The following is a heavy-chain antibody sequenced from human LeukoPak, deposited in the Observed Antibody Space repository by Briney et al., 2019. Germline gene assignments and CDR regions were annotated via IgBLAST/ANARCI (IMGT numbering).Heavy chain of an antibody. D-gene: IGHD5-18*01. CDR2: ISSSSSYI. CDR1: GFTFSSYS. V-gene: IGHV3-21*01. Sequence: GGSLRLSCAASGFTFSSYSMNWVRQAPGKGLEWVSSISSSSSYIYYADSVKGRFTISRDNAKNSLYLQMNSLRAEDTAVYYCARGRGYSYGDDAFDIWGQGTMVPVSS. J-gene: IGHJ3*02. CDR3: ARGRGYSYGDDAFDI.